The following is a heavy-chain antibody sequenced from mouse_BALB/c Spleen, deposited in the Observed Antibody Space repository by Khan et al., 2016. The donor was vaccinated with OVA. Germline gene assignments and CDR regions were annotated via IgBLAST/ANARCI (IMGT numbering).Heavy chain of an antibody. J-gene: IGHJ2*01. CDR3: ARVNYGSRDYFDY. CDR1: GYTFSGYW. D-gene: IGHD1-1*01. V-gene: IGHV1-9*01. Sequence: VQLQESGAELMKPGASVKISCKATGYTFSGYWLEWVKQRPGHGLEWIGEILPGSGSRNYNEKFKGKATFTVDISSKTTYMQLSSLTSEDSAVYYGARVNYGSRDYFDYWGQGTTLTVSS. CDR2: ILPGSGSR.